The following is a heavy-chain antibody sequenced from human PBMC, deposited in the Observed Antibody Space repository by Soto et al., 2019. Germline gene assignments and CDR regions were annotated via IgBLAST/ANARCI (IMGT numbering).Heavy chain of an antibody. CDR2: VSIGGST. CDR3: AKRRGAGGQFDY. V-gene: IGHV3-23*01. CDR1: GFTFSSYA. D-gene: IGHD2-15*01. Sequence: DVQLLESGGGLVQPEGSLRLSCAASGFTFSSYAMGWVRQGPGKGLEWVAVVSIGGSTHYADSVRVRFTISRDNAKNTRSLQMNSLPAEDTAVYFCAKRRGAGGQFDYWGQGALVTVSS. J-gene: IGHJ4*02.